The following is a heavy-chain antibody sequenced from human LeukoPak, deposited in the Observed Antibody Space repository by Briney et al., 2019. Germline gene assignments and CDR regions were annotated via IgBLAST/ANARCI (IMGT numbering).Heavy chain of an antibody. J-gene: IGHJ4*02. CDR1: GFTFSSYA. CDR3: ARRGYSYDY. Sequence: PGGSLRLSCAASGFTFSSYAMSWVRQAPGKGLEWVANIKQDGSEKYYVDSVKGRFTISRDNAKNSLYLQMNSLRAEDTAVYYCARRGYSYDYWGQGTLVTVSS. CDR2: IKQDGSEK. V-gene: IGHV3-7*01. D-gene: IGHD5-18*01.